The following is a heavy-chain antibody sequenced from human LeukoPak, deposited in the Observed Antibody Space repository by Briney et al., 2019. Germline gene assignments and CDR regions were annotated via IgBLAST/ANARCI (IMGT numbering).Heavy chain of an antibody. CDR2: ISAYNGNT. J-gene: IGHJ6*02. D-gene: IGHD3-9*01. Sequence: AASLQVSCKASGYTFTSYGISWVRQAPGQGLEWMGWISAYNGNTNYAQKLQGRVTMTTDTSTSTAYMELRSLRSDDTAVYYCAGVGYDILTGYSLYYYYYCMDVWGQGTTVTVSS. CDR3: AGVGYDILTGYSLYYYYYCMDV. V-gene: IGHV1-18*01. CDR1: GYTFTSYG.